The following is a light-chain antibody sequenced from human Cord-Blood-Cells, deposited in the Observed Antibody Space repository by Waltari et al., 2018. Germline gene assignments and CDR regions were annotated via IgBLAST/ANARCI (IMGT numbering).Light chain of an antibody. CDR1: QSVSSY. CDR3: QQRSNWPPLT. V-gene: IGKV3-11*01. Sequence: EIVLTQSPATLSLSPGERATLSCRASQSVSSYLAWYQQKPGQAPRLLIYDASNVATGVPARFRARGSGTDFTLTISSLEPEDFAVYYCQQRSNWPPLTFGGGTKVEIK. J-gene: IGKJ4*01. CDR2: DAS.